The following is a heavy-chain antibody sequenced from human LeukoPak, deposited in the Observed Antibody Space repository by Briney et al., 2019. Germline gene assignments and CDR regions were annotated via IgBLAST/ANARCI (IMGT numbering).Heavy chain of an antibody. V-gene: IGHV3-7*01. CDR2: IKQDGSEK. CDR1: GFTFSSYW. CDR3: ARDAAWFGELSFDY. D-gene: IGHD3-10*01. J-gene: IGHJ4*02. Sequence: PGGSLRLSCAASGFTFSSYWMSWVRQAPRKGLEWVANIKQDGSEKYYVDSVKGRFTISRDNAKNSLYLQMNSLRAEDTAVYYCARDAAWFGELSFDYWGQGTPVTVSS.